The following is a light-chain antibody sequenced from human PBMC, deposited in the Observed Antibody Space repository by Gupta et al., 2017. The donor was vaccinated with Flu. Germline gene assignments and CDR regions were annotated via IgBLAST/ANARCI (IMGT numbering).Light chain of an antibody. J-gene: IGLJ3*02. V-gene: IGLV3-27*01. Sequence: SPGQTARITCSGDVLAKKYARWFQQKPGQAPVLVIYKDSERPSGIPERFSGSSSGTTVTLTISGAQVEDEADYYCYSAADNIWVFGGGTKLTVL. CDR3: YSAADNIWV. CDR1: VLAKKY. CDR2: KDS.